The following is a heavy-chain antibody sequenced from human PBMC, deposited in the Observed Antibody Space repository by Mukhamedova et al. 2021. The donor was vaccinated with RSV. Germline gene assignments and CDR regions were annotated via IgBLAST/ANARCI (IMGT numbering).Heavy chain of an antibody. V-gene: IGHV3-73*01. Sequence: VKGRFTISRDDSKNTAYLQMNSLKTEDTAVYYCTRLNDSSGYDYYGMDVWGQGTTVTVS. J-gene: IGHJ6*02. CDR3: TRLNDSSGYDYYGMDV. D-gene: IGHD3-22*01.